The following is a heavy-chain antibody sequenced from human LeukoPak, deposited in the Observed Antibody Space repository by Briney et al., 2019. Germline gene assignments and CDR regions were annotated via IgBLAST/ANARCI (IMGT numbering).Heavy chain of an antibody. J-gene: IGHJ4*02. D-gene: IGHD6-19*01. Sequence: ASVKVSCKVSGYTLTELSMHWVRQAPGKGLEWMGGFDPEDGETIYAQKFQSRVTMTEDTSTDTAYMELSSLRSEDTAVYYCATVPTRQWLVLDYWGQGTLVTVSS. CDR3: ATVPTRQWLVLDY. V-gene: IGHV1-24*01. CDR2: FDPEDGET. CDR1: GYTLTELS.